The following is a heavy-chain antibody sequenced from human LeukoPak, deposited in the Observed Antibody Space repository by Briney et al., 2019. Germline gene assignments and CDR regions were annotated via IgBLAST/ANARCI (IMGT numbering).Heavy chain of an antibody. J-gene: IGHJ4*02. CDR1: GFTFSRNG. CDR2: ISGSGGST. Sequence: GGTLRLSCAASGFTFSRNGMTWVRQAPGKGLEWVSAISGSGGSTYYADSVKGRFTISRDNSKNTLYLQMNSLRAEDTAVYYCARDASGFYYYFDYWGQGTLVTVSS. CDR3: ARDASGFYYYFDY. D-gene: IGHD1-26*01. V-gene: IGHV3-23*01.